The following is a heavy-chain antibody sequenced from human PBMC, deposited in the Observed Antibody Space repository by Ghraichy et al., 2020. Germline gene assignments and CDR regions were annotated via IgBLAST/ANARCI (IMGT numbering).Heavy chain of an antibody. J-gene: IGHJ4*02. Sequence: ASVKVSCKASGYTFTGYYMHWVRQAPGQGLEWMGRINHNSGDTNYAKKFQGRATINRDTSISTAYMEMSRLRSDDTAVYYCARDRDIVAADTEFDYWGQGTVVTVSA. D-gene: IGHD6-13*01. V-gene: IGHV1-2*06. CDR2: INHNSGDT. CDR1: GYTFTGYY. CDR3: ARDRDIVAADTEFDY.